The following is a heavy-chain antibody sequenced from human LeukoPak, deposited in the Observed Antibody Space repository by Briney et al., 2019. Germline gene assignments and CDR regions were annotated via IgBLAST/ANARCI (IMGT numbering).Heavy chain of an antibody. V-gene: IGHV4-59*11. CDR1: GDSMRGHY. D-gene: IGHD3-3*01. CDR2: IDSSAST. Sequence: SSETLSLTCSVSGDSMRGHYWTWIRQPPGKGLEWIGYIDSSASTNYKLSLKTRVTISEDTSKNQFSLRLASVTTADTAVYYCARVPTIYGVDMYYFDHWGQGTLVTVSS. CDR3: ARVPTIYGVDMYYFDH. J-gene: IGHJ4*02.